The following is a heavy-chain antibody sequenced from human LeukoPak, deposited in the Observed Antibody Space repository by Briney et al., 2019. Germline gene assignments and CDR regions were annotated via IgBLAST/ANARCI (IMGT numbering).Heavy chain of an antibody. CDR3: TRWNGGDWYFDL. CDR1: GVTVSSNY. D-gene: IGHD1-1*01. J-gene: IGHJ2*01. CDR2: IYSGGNT. V-gene: IGHV3-53*01. Sequence: GGSLRLSCAASGVTVSSNYMSWVRQAPGKGLEWVSLIYSGGNTFYADSVKGRFSISRDISRNTLFLQMNALGVEDTAVYYCTRWNGGDWYFDLWGRGTLVTVSS.